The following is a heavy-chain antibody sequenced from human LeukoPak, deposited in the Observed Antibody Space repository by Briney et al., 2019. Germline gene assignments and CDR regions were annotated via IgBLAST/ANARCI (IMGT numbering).Heavy chain of an antibody. J-gene: IGHJ4*02. CDR2: IYPRDGST. CDR3: ARDQEGFDY. Sequence: ASVKVSCTASGYTFTSNYIHWVRQAPGQGLEWMGMIYPRDGSTSYAQKFQGRVTVTRDTSTSTVRMGLSGLRSEDTAVYYCARDQEGFDYWGQGTLVTVSS. V-gene: IGHV1-46*01. CDR1: GYTFTSNY.